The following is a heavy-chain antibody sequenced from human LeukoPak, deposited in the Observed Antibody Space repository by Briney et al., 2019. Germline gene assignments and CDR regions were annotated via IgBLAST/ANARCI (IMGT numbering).Heavy chain of an antibody. CDR1: DFTFSSYW. CDR2: IAGDGSLK. CDR3: ARDRNYHDSSGYYDAFDI. Sequence: GGSLRLSCTASDFTFSSYWMTWLRQAPGKGLEWVANIAGDGSLKSYLDSVRGRFTISRDNAKNSLYLQMNSLRAEDTAVYYCARDRNYHDSSGYYDAFDIWGHGTMVTVSS. J-gene: IGHJ3*02. D-gene: IGHD3-22*01. V-gene: IGHV3-7*01.